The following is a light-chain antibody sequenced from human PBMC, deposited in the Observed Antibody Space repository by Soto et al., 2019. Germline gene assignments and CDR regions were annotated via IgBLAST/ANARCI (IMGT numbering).Light chain of an antibody. CDR1: SSDIGGYDY. V-gene: IGLV2-14*01. Sequence: QSALTQPASVSGSPGQSITLSCTGTSSDIGGYDYVSWYQRYPGKAPKLIIYDVNNRPSGVSNRCSASKSGNTASLTISGRQAADEADYYCTSYASSSTPVVFGGGTKLTVL. J-gene: IGLJ2*01. CDR2: DVN. CDR3: TSYASSSTPVV.